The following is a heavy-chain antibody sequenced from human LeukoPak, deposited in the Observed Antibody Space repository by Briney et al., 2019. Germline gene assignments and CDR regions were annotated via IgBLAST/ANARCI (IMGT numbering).Heavy chain of an antibody. V-gene: IGHV3-11*01. CDR3: TTDSNHVFQN. J-gene: IGHJ4*02. CDR2: ITNSGTTI. Sequence: GGSLRLSCAASGFTFTDYYMSWIRQAPGKGLEWVSYITNSGTTIYYADSVMGRFTISRDNAKNSLYLQMNSLRAEDTAVYYCTTDSNHVFQNWGQGTLVTVSS. CDR1: GFTFTDYY.